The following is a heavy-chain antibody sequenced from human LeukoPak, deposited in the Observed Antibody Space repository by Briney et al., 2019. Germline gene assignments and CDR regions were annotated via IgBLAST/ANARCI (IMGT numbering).Heavy chain of an antibody. CDR3: ARTTVTTYFDN. D-gene: IGHD4-17*01. CDR1: GGSISCYY. CDR2: ISDSGST. Sequence: SETLSLTCTVSGGSISCYYWSWIRQPPGKGLEWIAYISDSGSTNYNPSLKGRVTISVDTSKNQFSLKLSSVTAADTAVYYCARTTVTTYFDNWGQGTLVTVSS. J-gene: IGHJ4*02. V-gene: IGHV4-59*01.